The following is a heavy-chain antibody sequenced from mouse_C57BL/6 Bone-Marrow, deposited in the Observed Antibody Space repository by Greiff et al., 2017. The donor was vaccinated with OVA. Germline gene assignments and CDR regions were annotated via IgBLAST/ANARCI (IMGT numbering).Heavy chain of an antibody. CDR3: AGWLLGAMDY. CDR1: GYTFTSYW. Sequence: QVQLQQPGAELVKPGASVTMSCKASGYTFTSYWITWVKQRPGQGLEWIGDIYPGSGSTNYNEKFKSKATLTVDTTSSTAYMQLSSLTSEDSAVYYCAGWLLGAMDYWGQGTSVTVSS. V-gene: IGHV1-55*01. D-gene: IGHD2-3*01. CDR2: IYPGSGST. J-gene: IGHJ4*01.